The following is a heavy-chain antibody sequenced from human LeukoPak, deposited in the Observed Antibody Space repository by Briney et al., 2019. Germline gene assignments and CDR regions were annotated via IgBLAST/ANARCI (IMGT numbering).Heavy chain of an antibody. Sequence: GGSLRLSCAVSGFSLSSYGMHWVRQAPGKGLEWVTFIKYDGSNTYYADSVKGRFTISRDTSKNTLYLQMNSLRAEDTAVYYCAKKLAAAGTDWGQGTLVTVSS. CDR3: AKKLAAAGTD. J-gene: IGHJ4*02. V-gene: IGHV3-30*02. D-gene: IGHD6-13*01. CDR2: IKYDGSNT. CDR1: GFSLSSYG.